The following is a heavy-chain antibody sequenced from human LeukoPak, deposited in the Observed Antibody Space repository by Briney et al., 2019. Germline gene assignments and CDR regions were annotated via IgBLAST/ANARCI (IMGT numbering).Heavy chain of an antibody. Sequence: GGSLRLSCAASGFIVSSNYMSWVRQAPGKGLEWISIIYSGESTYYADSVEGRFIVSRDISKNTVYLQMNSLRVDDTAVYSCARVGDHYHWYFDLWGRGTLVTVSS. J-gene: IGHJ2*01. CDR3: ARVGDHYHWYFDL. CDR2: IYSGEST. D-gene: IGHD3-10*01. V-gene: IGHV3-53*01. CDR1: GFIVSSNY.